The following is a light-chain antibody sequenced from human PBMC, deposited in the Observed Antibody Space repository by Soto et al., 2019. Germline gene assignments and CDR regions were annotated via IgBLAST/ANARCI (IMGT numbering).Light chain of an antibody. CDR1: QSVSSSY. CDR3: QQYGTPRT. V-gene: IGKV3-20*01. J-gene: IGKJ1*01. Sequence: EIVLTHSPGTLSLSPGERATLSCRASQSVSSSYLAWYQQRPGQAPRLLIYGASSRATGIPDRFSGSGSGTDFTLTIGRLEPEDFAVYYCQQYGTPRTFGQGTKVEIK. CDR2: GAS.